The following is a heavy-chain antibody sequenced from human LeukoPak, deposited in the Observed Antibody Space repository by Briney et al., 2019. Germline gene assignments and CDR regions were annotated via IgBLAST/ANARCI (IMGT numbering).Heavy chain of an antibody. CDR3: VRVGLDYGDYVDY. J-gene: IGHJ4*02. CDR2: ISRTSTFT. D-gene: IGHD4-17*01. Sequence: GGSLTLSCAASGFTFSDYYMSWVRQAPGKGLEWVSYISRTSTFTNYADSVKGRFTISRNNAENSLYLQMNSLRAEDTAVCFCVRVGLDYGDYVDYWGQGSLVTVSS. V-gene: IGHV3-11*05. CDR1: GFTFSDYY.